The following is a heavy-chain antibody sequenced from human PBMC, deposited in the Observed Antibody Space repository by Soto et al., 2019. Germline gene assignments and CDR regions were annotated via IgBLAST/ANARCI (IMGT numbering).Heavy chain of an antibody. V-gene: IGHV2-5*01. CDR1: GFSLTTSGVS. Sequence: SGPTLVNPTQTLTLTCTLSGFSLTTSGVSVGWIRQPPGKALEWLALIYWNDDKSYTPSLKSRLTITKDTSKNQVVLTMTNMDLVDTATYYYAYRLRYAAYWIDPWGQGTLVTV. CDR3: AYRLRYAAYWIDP. D-gene: IGHD1-1*01. CDR2: IYWNDDK. J-gene: IGHJ5*02.